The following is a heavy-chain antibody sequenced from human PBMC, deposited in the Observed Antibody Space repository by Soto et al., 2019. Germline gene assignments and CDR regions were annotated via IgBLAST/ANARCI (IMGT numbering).Heavy chain of an antibody. J-gene: IGHJ4*02. D-gene: IGHD6-13*01. CDR1: GYTFTVASYG. CDR3: ARTDSRPQDSDF. Sequence: QVQVVQSGAEVKKPGASVNVSCKPSGYTFTVASYGITWVRQATGQDLEWMGWISAYNGNTNYAQKLQGRVTMTTYTATSTAYMELRSLRSDDTAVYYCARTDSRPQDSDFWGQGTLVTVSS. CDR2: ISAYNGNT. V-gene: IGHV1-18*01.